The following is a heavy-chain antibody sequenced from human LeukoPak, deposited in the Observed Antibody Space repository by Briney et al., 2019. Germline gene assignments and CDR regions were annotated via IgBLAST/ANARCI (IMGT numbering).Heavy chain of an antibody. Sequence: ASVKVSCKASGYTFTSYAMNWVRQAPGQGLEWMGWINTNTGNPTYAQGFTGRFVFSLDTSVSTAYLQISSLKAEDTAVYYCARAHTRGGANSLDFWGQGTLVTVSS. CDR3: ARAHTRGGANSLDF. CDR2: INTNTGNP. V-gene: IGHV7-4-1*02. D-gene: IGHD4-23*01. J-gene: IGHJ4*02. CDR1: GYTFTSYA.